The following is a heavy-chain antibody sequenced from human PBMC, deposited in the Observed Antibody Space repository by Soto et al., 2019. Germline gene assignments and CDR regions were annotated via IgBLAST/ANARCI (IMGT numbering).Heavy chain of an antibody. CDR3: ARDPRGGSNWNPHNYGMDV. Sequence: SVKVSCKASGGTFSSYAISWVRQAPGQGLEWMGGIIPIFGTANYAQKFQGRVTITADESTSTAYMELSSLRSEDTAVYYCARDPRGGSNWNPHNYGMDVWGQGTTVTVSS. D-gene: IGHD1-20*01. CDR2: IIPIFGTA. CDR1: GGTFSSYA. V-gene: IGHV1-69*13. J-gene: IGHJ6*02.